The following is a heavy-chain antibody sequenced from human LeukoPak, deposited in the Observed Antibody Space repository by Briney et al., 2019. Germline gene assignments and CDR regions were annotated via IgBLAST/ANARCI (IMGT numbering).Heavy chain of an antibody. CDR3: AKVVRGVLLTGAFDI. D-gene: IGHD3-10*01. J-gene: IGHJ3*02. V-gene: IGHV3-23*01. CDR1: GFTFSSYA. Sequence: PGGSLRLSCAASGFTFSSYAMSWVRQAPGKGLERVSAISGSGGSTYYADSVKGRFTISRDNSKNTLYLQMNSLRAEDTAVYYCAKVVRGVLLTGAFDIWGQGTMVTVSS. CDR2: ISGSGGST.